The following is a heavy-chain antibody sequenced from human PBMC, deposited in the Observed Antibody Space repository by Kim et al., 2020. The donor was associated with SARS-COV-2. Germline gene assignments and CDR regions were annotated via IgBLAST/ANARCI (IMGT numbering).Heavy chain of an antibody. CDR3: ARVRWGSRGYNFDY. D-gene: IGHD2-15*01. Sequence: ASVKVSCKTSGYTFTDYYMHWVRQAPGQGLEWMGWINPNTGATKYAQKFQGRATMTRDTSISTLYMELSGLRSDDTAVYYCARVRWGSRGYNFDYWGQGTLVTVSS. CDR2: INPNTGAT. J-gene: IGHJ4*02. V-gene: IGHV1-2*02. CDR1: GYTFTDYY.